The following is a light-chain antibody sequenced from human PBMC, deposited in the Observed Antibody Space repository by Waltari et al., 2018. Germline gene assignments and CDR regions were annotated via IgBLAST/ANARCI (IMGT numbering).Light chain of an antibody. CDR2: YAS. V-gene: IGKV6-21*01. CDR3: HQSSSLPWT. CDR1: QSIGMS. Sequence: EIVLTQSPDFQSVTPKEKVTITCRASQSIGMSLHWHRHKPDQFPKFLIKYASQSFSGVPSRFSGSGSGTDFTLTINSLEAEDAATYYCHQSSSLPWTFGQGTKVEIK. J-gene: IGKJ1*01.